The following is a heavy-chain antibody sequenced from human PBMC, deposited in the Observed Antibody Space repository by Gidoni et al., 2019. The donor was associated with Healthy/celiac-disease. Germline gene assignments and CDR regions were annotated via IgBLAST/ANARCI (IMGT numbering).Heavy chain of an antibody. CDR1: GFTFSSYS. D-gene: IGHD3-22*01. CDR2: ISSSSSYI. CDR3: ARDKGDSSGYSDY. Sequence: VQLVESGGGLVKPGGSLRLSGAACGFTFSSYSMNWVSQAPGKGLEWVSFISSSSSYIYYADSVKGRFTISRDNAKNSLYLQMNSLRAEDTAVYYCARDKGDSSGYSDYWGQGTLVTVSS. V-gene: IGHV3-21*01. J-gene: IGHJ4*02.